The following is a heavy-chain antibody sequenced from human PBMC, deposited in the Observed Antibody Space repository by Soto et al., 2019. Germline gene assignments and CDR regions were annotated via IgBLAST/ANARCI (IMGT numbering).Heavy chain of an antibody. Sequence: QVQLVQSGAEVKKPGASVKVSCKASGYTFNRYGISWVRQAPGQGLEWMGWVTADNSKTSYAQKVQGRVTMTTDTSTSTGYMELRSLTSDDTAVYYCARGRVWSGSHYSMDVWGQGTTVTVSS. CDR2: VTADNSKT. D-gene: IGHD3-3*01. CDR3: ARGRVWSGSHYSMDV. CDR1: GYTFNRYG. J-gene: IGHJ6*02. V-gene: IGHV1-18*01.